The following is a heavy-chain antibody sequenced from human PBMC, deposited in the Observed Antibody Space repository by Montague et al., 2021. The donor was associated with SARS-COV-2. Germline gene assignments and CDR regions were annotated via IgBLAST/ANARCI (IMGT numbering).Heavy chain of an antibody. CDR1: GGSVRSAIYY. J-gene: IGHJ6*02. CDR2: VYYTGRT. CDR3: ARHKRVVEWEPLGGMDV. D-gene: IGHD1-26*01. Sequence: SETLSLTCTVSGGSVRSAIYYWGWIRQPPEKGLEWIGRVYYTGRTSYNSSLMGRVTISVDTSQNQFSLKLNSVTAADTAVYFCARHKRVVEWEPLGGMDVWGQGTTVIVSS. V-gene: IGHV4-39*01.